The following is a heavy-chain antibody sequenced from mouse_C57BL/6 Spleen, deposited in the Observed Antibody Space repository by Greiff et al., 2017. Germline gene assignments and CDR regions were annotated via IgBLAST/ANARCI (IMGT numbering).Heavy chain of an antibody. V-gene: IGHV1-61*01. D-gene: IGHD2-4*01. CDR1: GYTFTSYW. CDR3: ARRARGIYYDYDGDAMDY. CDR2: IYPSDSAT. J-gene: IGHJ4*01. Sequence: VPLQQSGAELVRPGSSVKLSCKASGYTFTSYWMDWVKQRPGQGLEWIGNIYPSDSATHYNQKFKDKATLTVDKSSSTAYMQLSSLTSEDSAVYYCARRARGIYYDYDGDAMDYWGQGTSVTVSS.